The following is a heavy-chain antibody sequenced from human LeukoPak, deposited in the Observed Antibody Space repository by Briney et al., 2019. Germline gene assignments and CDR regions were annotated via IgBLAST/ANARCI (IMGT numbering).Heavy chain of an antibody. CDR1: GGSFSGYY. CDR3: ARLEVRQWLSRPY. V-gene: IGHV4-59*08. D-gene: IGHD6-19*01. CDR2: IYYSGST. Sequence: KTSETLSLTCAVYGGSFSGYYWSWIRQPPGKELKWIGYIYYSGSTYYNPSLKSRVTISVDTSKNQFSLKLSSVTAADTAVYYCARLEVRQWLSRPYWGQGTLVTVSS. J-gene: IGHJ4*02.